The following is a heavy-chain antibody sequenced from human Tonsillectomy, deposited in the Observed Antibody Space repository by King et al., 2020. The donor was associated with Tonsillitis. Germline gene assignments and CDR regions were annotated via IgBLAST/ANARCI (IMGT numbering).Heavy chain of an antibody. D-gene: IGHD4-17*01. Sequence: VQLQESGPGLVKPSQTLSLICTVSGGSISSGSDYRSWIRQPAGKGLEWIGRLYTSGSINYNPSLKSRVTMSVDTSKNQFSLKLTSVTAADTAVYYCAYGDFEDTFDIWGQGTVVTVSS. CDR2: LYTSGSI. CDR3: AYGDFEDTFDI. V-gene: IGHV4-61*02. J-gene: IGHJ3*02. CDR1: GGSISSGSDY.